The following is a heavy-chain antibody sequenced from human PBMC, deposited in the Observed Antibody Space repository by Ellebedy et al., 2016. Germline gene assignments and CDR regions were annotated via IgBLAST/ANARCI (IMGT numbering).Heavy chain of an antibody. V-gene: IGHV4-61*02. CDR2: IYTSGST. CDR1: GGSVSSGSYY. J-gene: IGHJ4*02. D-gene: IGHD6-13*01. Sequence: SETLSLTXTVSGGSVSSGSYYWSWIRQPAGKGLEWIGRIYTSGSTNYNPSLKSRVTMSVDTSKNQFSLKLSSVTAADTAVYYCAGCIAAAGTFDYWGQGTLVTVSS. CDR3: AGCIAAAGTFDY.